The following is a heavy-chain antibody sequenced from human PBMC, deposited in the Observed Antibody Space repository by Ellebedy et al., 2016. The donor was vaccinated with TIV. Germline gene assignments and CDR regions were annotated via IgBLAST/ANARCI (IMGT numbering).Heavy chain of an antibody. Sequence: MPSETLSLTCTVSGGSISSSSYYWGWIRQPPGKGLEWIGKSYYSGSTYYNPSLKSRVTMSLDTSKNQCSLKLSSVTAADTAVYYCARESSGWYNSVYYYYYGMDVWGQGTTVTVS. D-gene: IGHD6-19*01. CDR2: SYYSGST. J-gene: IGHJ6*02. CDR1: GGSISSSSYY. V-gene: IGHV4-39*01. CDR3: ARESSGWYNSVYYYYYGMDV.